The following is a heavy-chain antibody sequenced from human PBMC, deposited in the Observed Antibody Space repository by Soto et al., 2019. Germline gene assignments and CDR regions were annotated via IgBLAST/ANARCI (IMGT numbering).Heavy chain of an antibody. J-gene: IGHJ4*02. CDR3: AKGSGIDY. CDR1: GCTFRSYV. CDR2: ISRSGDST. Sequence: EVQLLESGGGLVQPGGSLRLSCAASGCTFRSYVMSWVRQAPGKGLEWVSSISRSGDSTYYADSVKGRFTISRDNSKNTLYLQMHSLRAEDTAVYYCAKGSGIDYWGQGTLVTVSS. V-gene: IGHV3-23*01.